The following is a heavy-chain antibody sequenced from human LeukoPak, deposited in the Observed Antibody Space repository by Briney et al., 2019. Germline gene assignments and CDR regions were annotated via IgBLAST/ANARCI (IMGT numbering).Heavy chain of an antibody. CDR3: ARLRKNSSGYYKYYFDY. Sequence: SSETLSLTCTVSGGSISSYYWSWIRQPAGKGLEWIGRIYSSGSTNYNPSLKSRVTMSLDTSKNQFSLKLSSVTAADTAVYYCARLRKNSSGYYKYYFDYWGQGTLVTVSS. CDR1: GGSISSYY. D-gene: IGHD3-22*01. V-gene: IGHV4-4*07. J-gene: IGHJ4*02. CDR2: IYSSGST.